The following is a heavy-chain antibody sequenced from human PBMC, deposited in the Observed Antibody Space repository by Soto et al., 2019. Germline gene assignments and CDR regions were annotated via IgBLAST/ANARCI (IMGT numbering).Heavy chain of an antibody. CDR1: GFTFSSYS. D-gene: IGHD6-19*01. J-gene: IGHJ4*02. CDR2: ISSSSSYI. Sequence: GGSLRLSCAASGFTFSSYSMNWVRQAPGKGLEWVSSISSSSSYIYYADSVKGRFTISRDNAKNSLYLQMNSLRAEDTAVYYCARDPSDYSSGWSYFDYWGQGTLVTVSS. V-gene: IGHV3-21*01. CDR3: ARDPSDYSSGWSYFDY.